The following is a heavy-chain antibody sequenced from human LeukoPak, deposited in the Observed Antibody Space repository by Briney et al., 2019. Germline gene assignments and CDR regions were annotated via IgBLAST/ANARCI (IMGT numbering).Heavy chain of an antibody. CDR1: GFTFSSYA. J-gene: IGHJ4*02. D-gene: IGHD5-18*01. Sequence: GRSLRLSCAASGFTFSSYAMSWVRQAPGKGLEWVSAISGSGGSTYYADSVKGRFTISRDNSKNTLYLQMNSLRAEDTAVYYCAKVGYRLANAAADYWGQGTLVTVSS. CDR2: ISGSGGST. V-gene: IGHV3-23*01. CDR3: AKVGYRLANAAADY.